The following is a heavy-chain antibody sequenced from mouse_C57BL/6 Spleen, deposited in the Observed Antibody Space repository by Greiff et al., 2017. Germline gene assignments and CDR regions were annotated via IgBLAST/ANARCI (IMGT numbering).Heavy chain of an antibody. CDR3: ARREDYYGSSYWDFDG. CDR2: ISNGGGST. Sequence: DVKLVESGGGLVQPGGSLKLSCAASGFTFSDYYMYWVRQTPEKRLEWVAYISNGGGSTYYPDTVKGRFTISRDNAKNTLYLQMSRLKSEDTAMYYCARREDYYGSSYWDFDGWGTGTTVTVSS. CDR1: GFTFSDYY. V-gene: IGHV5-12*01. D-gene: IGHD1-1*01. J-gene: IGHJ1*03.